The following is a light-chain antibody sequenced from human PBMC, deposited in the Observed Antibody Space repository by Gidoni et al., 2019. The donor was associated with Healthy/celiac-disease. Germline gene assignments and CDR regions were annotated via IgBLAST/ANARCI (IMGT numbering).Light chain of an antibody. J-gene: IGKJ5*01. CDR2: DAS. Sequence: PGERATLSCRASQSVSSYLAWYQQKPGQAPRLLIYDASNRATGIPARFSGSGSGTDFTLTISSLEPEDFAVYYCQQRSNWPTFGHXTRLEIK. V-gene: IGKV3-11*01. CDR3: QQRSNWPT. CDR1: QSVSSY.